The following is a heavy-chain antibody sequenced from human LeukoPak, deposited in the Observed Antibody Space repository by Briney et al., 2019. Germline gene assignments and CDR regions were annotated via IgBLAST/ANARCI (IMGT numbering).Heavy chain of an antibody. D-gene: IGHD4-17*01. J-gene: IGHJ4*02. CDR3: ARAVTSTEGY. Sequence: PGGSLRLSCAASGFPFSRYWMTWVRQAPGKGLEWVVSINEDGSGKHYVDSVKGRFTISRDNAQKSVYLEMNSLRAEDTAVYYCARAVTSTEGYWGQGTLVTVSS. CDR2: INEDGSGK. CDR1: GFPFSRYW. V-gene: IGHV3-7*03.